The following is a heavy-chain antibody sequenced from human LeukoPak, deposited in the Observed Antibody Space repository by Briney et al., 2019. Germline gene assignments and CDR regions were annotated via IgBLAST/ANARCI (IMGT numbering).Heavy chain of an antibody. Sequence: GGSLRLSCAASGFTFSIYAMSWVRQAPGKGLEWVSAISGSGGSTYYADSVKGRFTISRDNSKNTLYLQMNSLRAEDTAVYYCAKVREGILWFGSFDYWGQGTLVTVSS. D-gene: IGHD3-10*01. V-gene: IGHV3-23*01. CDR2: ISGSGGST. CDR3: AKVREGILWFGSFDY. J-gene: IGHJ4*02. CDR1: GFTFSIYA.